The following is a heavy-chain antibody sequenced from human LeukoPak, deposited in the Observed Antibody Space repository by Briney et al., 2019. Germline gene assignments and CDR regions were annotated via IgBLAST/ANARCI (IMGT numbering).Heavy chain of an antibody. V-gene: IGHV3-15*01. CDR3: TGDLSSSSYYYYYYMDV. CDR1: GFTFSNAW. CDR2: IKSKTDGGTT. J-gene: IGHJ6*03. D-gene: IGHD6-13*01. Sequence: GGSLRLSCAASGFTFSNAWMSWVRQAPGKGLEWVGRIKSKTDGGTTDYAAPVKGRFTISRDDSKNTLYLQMNSLKTEDTAVYYCTGDLSSSSYYYYYYMDVWGKGTTVTVSS.